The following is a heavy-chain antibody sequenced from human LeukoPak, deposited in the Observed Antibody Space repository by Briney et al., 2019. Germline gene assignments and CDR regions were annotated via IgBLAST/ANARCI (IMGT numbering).Heavy chain of an antibody. V-gene: IGHV3-9*01. CDR3: AKDHLQQLVRSYFDY. D-gene: IGHD6-13*01. J-gene: IGHJ4*02. CDR1: GFTFDDYA. CDR2: ISWNSGSI. Sequence: GRSLRLSCAASGFTFDDYAMHWVRQAPGKGLEWVSGISWNSGSIGYADSVKGRFTISRDNAKNSLHLQMNSLRAEDTALYYCAKDHLQQLVRSYFDYWGQGTLATVSS.